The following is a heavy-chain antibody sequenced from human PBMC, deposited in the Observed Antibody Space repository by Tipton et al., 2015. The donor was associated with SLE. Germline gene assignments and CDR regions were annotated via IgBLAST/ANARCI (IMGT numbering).Heavy chain of an antibody. D-gene: IGHD3-10*01. V-gene: IGHV3-48*01. CDR3: VRGSGNHALDI. J-gene: IGHJ3*02. CDR1: GFTFSGYS. Sequence: QLVQSGGGLVQPGGSLRLSCVVSGFTFSGYSMDWVRQAPGKGLEWVSYISSGGITQHYADSVKGRFTISEDNAKNSLYLQMNSLRAEDTAMYCCVRGSGNHALDIWGQGAMVTVSS. CDR2: ISSGGITQ.